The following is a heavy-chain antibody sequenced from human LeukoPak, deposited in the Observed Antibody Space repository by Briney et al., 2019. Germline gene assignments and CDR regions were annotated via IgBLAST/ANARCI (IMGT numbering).Heavy chain of an antibody. CDR3: ARAQSADS. J-gene: IGHJ4*02. D-gene: IGHD3-3*01. CDR1: GFTFSSNA. CDR2: IISVGTSI. Sequence: PGGSLRLSCAASGFTFSSNAMSWVRQAPGKGLEWVSSIISVGTSIYYADSVKGRFTISRDNAKSSLYLQLNSLRAEDTAVYYCARAQSADSWGQGTLVTVSS. V-gene: IGHV3-21*01.